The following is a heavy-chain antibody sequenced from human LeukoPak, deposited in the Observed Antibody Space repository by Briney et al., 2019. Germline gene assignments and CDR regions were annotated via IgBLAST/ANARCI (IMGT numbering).Heavy chain of an antibody. D-gene: IGHD3-10*01. CDR1: GYTLTSYD. CDR3: ARGPLRLLWFGELFPNWFDP. V-gene: IGHV1-8*01. Sequence: ASVKVSCKASGYTLTSYDINWVRQATGQGLEWMGWMNPNSGNTGYAQKFQGRVTMTRNTSISTAYMELSSLRSEDTAVYYCARGPLRLLWFGELFPNWFDPWGQGTLVTVSS. CDR2: MNPNSGNT. J-gene: IGHJ5*02.